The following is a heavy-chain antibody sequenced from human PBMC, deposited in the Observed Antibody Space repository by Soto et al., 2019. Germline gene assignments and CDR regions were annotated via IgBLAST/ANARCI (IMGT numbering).Heavy chain of an antibody. D-gene: IGHD1-7*01. CDR1: AFTLSKFV. Sequence: QVQVVESGGGVVQPGKSLRLSCAASAFTLSKFVMHWVRQAPGRGLEWVAVTSNDGSNTFYADSVKGRFTISRDTSKNTVYLQMNSLRTEYTAGYYCARGNLDLWGQGTTVTVSS. J-gene: IGHJ6*02. V-gene: IGHV3-30-3*01. CDR3: ARGNLDL. CDR2: TSNDGSNT.